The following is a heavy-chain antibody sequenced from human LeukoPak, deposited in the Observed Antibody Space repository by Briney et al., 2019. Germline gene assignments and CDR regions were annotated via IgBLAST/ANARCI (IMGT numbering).Heavy chain of an antibody. CDR1: GFTFSSNA. J-gene: IGHJ4*02. D-gene: IGHD5-12*01. V-gene: IGHV3-30-3*01. Sequence: GGSLRLSCAASGFTFSSNAMHWVRQAPGKGLEWVAVISYDGSNKYYADSVKGRFTISRDNSKNTLYLQMNSLRAEDTAVYYCARPWLRWSLLAYFDYWGQGTLVTVSS. CDR3: ARPWLRWSLLAYFDY. CDR2: ISYDGSNK.